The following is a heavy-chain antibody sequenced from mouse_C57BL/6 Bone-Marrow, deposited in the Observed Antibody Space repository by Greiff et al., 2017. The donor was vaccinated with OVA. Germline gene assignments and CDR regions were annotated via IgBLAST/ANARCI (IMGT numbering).Heavy chain of an antibody. J-gene: IGHJ4*01. CDR2: INSDGGST. Sequence: EVKLMESGGGLVQPGESLKLSCESNEYEFPSHDMSWVRKTPEKRLELVAAINSDGGSTYYPDTMERRFIISRDNTKKTLYLQMSSLRSEDTALYYGASYYDYDDYAMDYWGQGTSVTVSS. CDR1: EYEFPSHD. CDR3: ASYYDYDDYAMDY. D-gene: IGHD2-4*01. V-gene: IGHV5-2*01.